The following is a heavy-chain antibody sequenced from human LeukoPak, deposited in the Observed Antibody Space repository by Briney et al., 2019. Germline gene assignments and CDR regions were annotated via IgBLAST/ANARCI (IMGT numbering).Heavy chain of an antibody. D-gene: IGHD3-22*01. CDR3: ARGPNYYDSSGYYSFDY. Sequence: PGGSLRLSCAASGFTFSNYNMNWVRQAPGKAMEWVSSITRSGTYIFYADSVKGRFTISRDNSKNSLYLQMNSPRAEDTAVYYCARGPNYYDSSGYYSFDYWGQGTLVTVSS. CDR2: ITRSGTYI. V-gene: IGHV3-21*04. CDR1: GFTFSNYN. J-gene: IGHJ4*02.